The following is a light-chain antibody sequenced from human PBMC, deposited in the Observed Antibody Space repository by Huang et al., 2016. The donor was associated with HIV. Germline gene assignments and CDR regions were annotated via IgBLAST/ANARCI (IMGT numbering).Light chain of an antibody. Sequence: DIQMTQSPSSLSASVGDRVTITCRASQGISNSLVWYQQKPGKAPKLRLYAASRLESGVPSRFSGSGSATDYTLTISSLQPEDFATYYCQQSDSNPWTFGQGTKVEIK. V-gene: IGKV1-NL1*01. CDR1: QGISNS. CDR2: AAS. J-gene: IGKJ1*01. CDR3: QQSDSNPWT.